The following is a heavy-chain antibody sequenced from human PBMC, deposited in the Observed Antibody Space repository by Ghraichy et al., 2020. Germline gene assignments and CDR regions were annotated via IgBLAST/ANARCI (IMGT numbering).Heavy chain of an antibody. V-gene: IGHV4-34*01. Sequence: SETLSLTCAVYGGSFSGYYWSWIRQPPGKGLEWIGEINHSGSTNYNPSLKSRVTISVDTSKNQFSLKLSSVTAADTAVYYCARAGVIVVVVAATDGWFDPWGQGTLVTVSS. D-gene: IGHD2-15*01. CDR1: GGSFSGYY. CDR2: INHSGST. CDR3: ARAGVIVVVVAATDGWFDP. J-gene: IGHJ5*02.